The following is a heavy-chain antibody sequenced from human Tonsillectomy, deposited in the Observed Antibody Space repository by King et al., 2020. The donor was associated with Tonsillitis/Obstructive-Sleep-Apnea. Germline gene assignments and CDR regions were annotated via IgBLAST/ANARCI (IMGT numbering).Heavy chain of an antibody. CDR1: GYTFTSYG. D-gene: IGHD6-19*01. CDR2: ISAYNGNT. J-gene: IGHJ5*02. Sequence: VQLVESGAEVKKPGASVKVSCKASGYTFTSYGISWVRQAPGQGLEWMGWISAYNGNTNYAQKLQGRVTMTTDTSTSTAYMELRSLRSDDTAVYYCARDRAGRKLEVALGYNWFGPWGQGTLVTVSS. V-gene: IGHV1-18*01. CDR3: ARDRAGRKLEVALGYNWFGP.